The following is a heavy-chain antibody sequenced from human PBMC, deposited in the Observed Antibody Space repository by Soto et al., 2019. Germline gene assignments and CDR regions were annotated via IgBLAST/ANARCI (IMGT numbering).Heavy chain of an antibody. V-gene: IGHV3-23*01. CDR3: AKDDRSAGGRVDY. CDR2: ISGSGGST. CDR1: GFTFSSYA. D-gene: IGHD3-10*01. J-gene: IGHJ4*02. Sequence: EVQLLESGGGLVQPGGSLRLSCVASGFTFSSYAMSWVRQAPGKGLEWVSGISGSGGSTYYADSVKGRFAISRASSKNTLYLQISSLRAEDTAVDFCAKDDRSAGGRVDYWGQGTLVTVSS.